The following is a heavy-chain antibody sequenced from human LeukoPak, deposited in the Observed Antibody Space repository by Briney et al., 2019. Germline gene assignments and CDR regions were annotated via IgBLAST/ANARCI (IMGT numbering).Heavy chain of an antibody. J-gene: IGHJ4*02. CDR2: IYHSGST. CDR3: AREGPGRFGAPGPNVYSIDY. Sequence: SGTLSLTCAVSGGSISSSNWWSWVRQPPGKGLEWIGEIYHSGSTNYNPSLKSRVTISVDKSKNQFSLKLTSVTAADTAVYFCAREGPGRFGAPGPNVYSIDYWGQGALVTVSS. D-gene: IGHD3-10*01. V-gene: IGHV4-4*02. CDR1: GGSISSSNW.